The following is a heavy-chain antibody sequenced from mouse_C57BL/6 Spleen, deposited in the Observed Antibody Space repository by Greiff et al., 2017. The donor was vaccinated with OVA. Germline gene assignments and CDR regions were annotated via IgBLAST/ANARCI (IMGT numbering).Heavy chain of an antibody. CDR2: IWTGGGT. V-gene: IGHV2-9-1*01. CDR3: ARSYDYDGTASWFAY. Sequence: QVQLQQSGPGLVAPSQSLSITCTVSGFSLTSYAISWVRQPPGKGLEWLGVIWTGGGTNYNSALKSRLSISKDNSKSQVFLKMNSLQTDDTARYYCARSYDYDGTASWFAYWGQGTLVTVSA. J-gene: IGHJ3*01. CDR1: GFSLTSYA. D-gene: IGHD2-4*01.